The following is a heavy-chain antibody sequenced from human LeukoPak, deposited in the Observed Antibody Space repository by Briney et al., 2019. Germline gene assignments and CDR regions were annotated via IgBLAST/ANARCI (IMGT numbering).Heavy chain of an antibody. Sequence: ASVKVSCKASGGTFSSYAISWVRQAPGQGLEWMGGIIPIFGTANYAQKFQGRVTITADESTSTAYMELSSLRSEDTAVYYCARSDSSGSVCDYWGQGTLVTVSS. J-gene: IGHJ4*02. CDR2: IIPIFGTA. V-gene: IGHV1-69*13. D-gene: IGHD3-22*01. CDR1: GGTFSSYA. CDR3: ARSDSSGSVCDY.